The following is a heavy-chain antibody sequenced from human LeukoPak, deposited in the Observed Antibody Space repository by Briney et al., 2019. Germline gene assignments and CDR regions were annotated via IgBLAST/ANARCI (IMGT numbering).Heavy chain of an antibody. CDR3: AREFGLSSGWFDY. CDR1: GDSISSGNY. CDR2: IFHTGST. Sequence: SETLSLTCTVSGDSISSGNYWGWIRQPPGKGLEWIGSIFHTGSTYYNLSLKSRVTISVDTSKNQFSLKVNSVTAADTAVYYCAREFGLSSGWFDYWGQGTLVTVSS. J-gene: IGHJ5*01. V-gene: IGHV4-38-2*02. D-gene: IGHD6-25*01.